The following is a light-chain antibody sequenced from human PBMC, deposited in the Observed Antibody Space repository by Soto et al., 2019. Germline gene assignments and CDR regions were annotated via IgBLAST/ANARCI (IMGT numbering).Light chain of an antibody. CDR2: EVS. V-gene: IGLV2-14*01. CDR1: SSDVCNYKY. Sequence: LAQPASVSGSPGQSITISCTGTSSDVCNYKYVSWYQQHPGKAPKLMIYEVSNRPSGVSNRFSGSKSGNTASLTISGLQAEDETDYYCFSYTSSGTYVFGTGTKVTVL. CDR3: FSYTSSGTYV. J-gene: IGLJ1*01.